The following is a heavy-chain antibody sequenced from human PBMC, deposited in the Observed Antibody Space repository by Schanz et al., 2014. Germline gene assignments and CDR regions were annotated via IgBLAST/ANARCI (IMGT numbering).Heavy chain of an antibody. CDR1: GVTFSSHV. J-gene: IGHJ4*02. Sequence: VQLVESGGGLVQPGGSLRLSCAASGVTFSSHVMTWVRQAPGKGLEWVALISYDGSNKYYADSVKGRFAISRENSKNTMFLQMSSLRPEDTAVYFCAKSYDTSGYSGFDYWGQGTLVTVSS. V-gene: IGHV3-30*18. D-gene: IGHD3-22*01. CDR2: ISYDGSNK. CDR3: AKSYDTSGYSGFDY.